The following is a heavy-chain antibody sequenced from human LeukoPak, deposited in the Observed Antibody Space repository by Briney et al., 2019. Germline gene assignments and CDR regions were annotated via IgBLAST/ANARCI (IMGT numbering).Heavy chain of an antibody. V-gene: IGHV7-4-1*02. Sequence: ASVKVSCKAPGYTFTSYAMNWVRQAPGQGLEWMGWINTNTGNPTYAQGFTGRFVFSLDTSVSTAYLQISSLKAEDTAVYYCARVPDYYGSVGAFDIWGQGTMVTVSS. CDR2: INTNTGNP. D-gene: IGHD3-10*01. CDR1: GYTFTSYA. J-gene: IGHJ3*02. CDR3: ARVPDYYGSVGAFDI.